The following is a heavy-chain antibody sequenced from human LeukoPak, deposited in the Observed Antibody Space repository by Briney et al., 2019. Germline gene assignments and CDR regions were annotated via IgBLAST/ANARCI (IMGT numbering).Heavy chain of an antibody. Sequence: NPGGSLRLSCAASGFIFSRNAMNWVRQAPGKGLEWVSFISSSSNYTSYADSVKGRFTISRDNAKSSLYLQMNSLRAEDTAVYYCARPLDSSNNYFDYWGQGTLVTVSA. CDR2: ISSSSNYT. J-gene: IGHJ4*02. CDR3: ARPLDSSNNYFDY. V-gene: IGHV3-21*01. CDR1: GFIFSRNA. D-gene: IGHD6-13*01.